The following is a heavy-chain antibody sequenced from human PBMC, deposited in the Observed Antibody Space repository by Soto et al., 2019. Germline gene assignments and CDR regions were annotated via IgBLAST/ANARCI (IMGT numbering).Heavy chain of an antibody. V-gene: IGHV1-18*01. CDR2: ISAYNGNT. CDR1: GYTFTNYF. Sequence: GASVKVSCTASGYTFTNYFITWVRQAPGQGLECLGWISAYNGNTDYAQKFQDRVTMTTETSTSTAYMELRSLRSDDTAVYFCARFPPTYYYDSSGYYGGFDSWGQGTLVTVSS. D-gene: IGHD3-22*01. CDR3: ARFPPTYYYDSSGYYGGFDS. J-gene: IGHJ4*02.